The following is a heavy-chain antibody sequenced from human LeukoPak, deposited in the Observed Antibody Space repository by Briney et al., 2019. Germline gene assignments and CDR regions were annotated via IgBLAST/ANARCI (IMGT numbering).Heavy chain of an antibody. J-gene: IGHJ3*02. CDR2: ISAGADVV. V-gene: IGHV3-23*01. Sequence: GGSLRLSCEAAGFSFRDYPMGWVRRASGKRLEWVSGISAGADVVFYADPVKGRFTISRDNSKNTLYLQMNSLRAEDSAEYYCAKSLLTTATGTGRAFDIWGQGTMVTVSA. D-gene: IGHD1-1*01. CDR3: AKSLLTTATGTGRAFDI. CDR1: GFSFRDYP.